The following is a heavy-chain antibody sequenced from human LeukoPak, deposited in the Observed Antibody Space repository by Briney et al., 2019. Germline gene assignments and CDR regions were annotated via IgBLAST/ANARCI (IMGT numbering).Heavy chain of an antibody. CDR2: VFYSGTT. Sequence: PSEALSLTCTVSGGSISSSSYYWGWIRQPPGKGLEWVGSVFYSGTTYYNPSLKSRVTMSVDTSKNQFSLKLSSVTAADTAVYFCARRSLANSSGPTGVFDPWGQGTLVTVSS. V-gene: IGHV4-39*01. CDR3: ARRSLANSSGPTGVFDP. CDR1: GGSISSSSYY. D-gene: IGHD3-22*01. J-gene: IGHJ5*02.